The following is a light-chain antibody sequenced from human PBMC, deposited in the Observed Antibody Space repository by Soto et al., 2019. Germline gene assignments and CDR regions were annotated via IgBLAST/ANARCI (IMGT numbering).Light chain of an antibody. CDR1: QSVSISY. CDR3: QQYGTSPRFT. Sequence: EIVLTQSPGTLSLSPGERATLSCRASQSVSISYLAWFQQKPGQAPRLLIYGASGRATGIPDRFSGSGSGTDSTRTISRLEPEDFAVYYCQQYGTSPRFTFGPGTKVDIK. V-gene: IGKV3-20*01. J-gene: IGKJ3*01. CDR2: GAS.